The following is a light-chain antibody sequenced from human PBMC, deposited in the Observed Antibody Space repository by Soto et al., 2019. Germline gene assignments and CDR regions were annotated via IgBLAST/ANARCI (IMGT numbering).Light chain of an antibody. V-gene: IGKV1-5*01. Sequence: IQMTQSPPTLSASVGDRVTITCRASQPISSWLAWYHQKPGKAPKLLIYAASNLQSGVPSRFSGSGSGTDFTLTISRLEPEDFAVYYCQHYGSPLTFGGGTKVDIK. CDR1: QPISSW. J-gene: IGKJ4*01. CDR2: AAS. CDR3: QHYGSPLT.